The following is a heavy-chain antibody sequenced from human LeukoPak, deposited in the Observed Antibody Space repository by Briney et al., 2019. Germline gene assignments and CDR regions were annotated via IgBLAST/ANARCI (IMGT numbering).Heavy chain of an antibody. CDR2: IYPGDSDT. Sequence: GESLKISCKGSGYSFTSYWIGWVRQMPGKGLEWMGIIYPGDSDTRYSPSFQGQVTISADKSISTAYLQWSSLKASDTAMYYCARSRDSSGYYYFSVGPDAFDIWGQGTMVTVSS. J-gene: IGHJ3*02. V-gene: IGHV5-51*01. CDR1: GYSFTSYW. CDR3: ARSRDSSGYYYFSVGPDAFDI. D-gene: IGHD3-22*01.